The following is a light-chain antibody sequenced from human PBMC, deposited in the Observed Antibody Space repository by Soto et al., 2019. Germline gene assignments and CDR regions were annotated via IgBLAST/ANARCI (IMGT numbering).Light chain of an antibody. CDR2: EGS. V-gene: IGLV2-23*01. CDR1: SSDVGSYNL. Sequence: SVLTQPASGSGSPGQSITISCTGTSSDVGSYNLVSWYQQHPGKAPKLMIYEGSKRPSGVSNRFSGSKSGNTASLTISGLQAEDEADYYCCSYAASSTLYVFGTGTKVTVL. J-gene: IGLJ1*01. CDR3: CSYAASSTLYV.